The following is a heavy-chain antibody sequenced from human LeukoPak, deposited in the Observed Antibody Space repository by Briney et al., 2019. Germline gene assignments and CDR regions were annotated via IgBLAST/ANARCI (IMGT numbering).Heavy chain of an antibody. D-gene: IGHD2-2*01. V-gene: IGHV1-24*01. J-gene: IGHJ5*02. CDR1: GYTLTELS. Sequence: ASVKVSCKVSGYTLTELSMHWVRQAPGKGPEWMGGFDPEDGETIYAQKFQGRVTMTEDTSTDTAYMELSSLRSEDTAVYYCATVRDIVVVPAANWFDPWGQGTLVTVSS. CDR3: ATVRDIVVVPAANWFDP. CDR2: FDPEDGET.